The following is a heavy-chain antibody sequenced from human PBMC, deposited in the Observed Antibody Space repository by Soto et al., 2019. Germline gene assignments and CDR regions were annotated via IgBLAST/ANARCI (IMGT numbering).Heavy chain of an antibody. J-gene: IGHJ6*03. CDR3: AKDLSGGYGGYYYYYMDV. D-gene: IGHD3-22*01. CDR2: ISGSGGST. CDR1: GFTFSSYA. Sequence: GGSLRLSCAASGFTFSSYAMSWVRQAPGKGLEWVSAISGSGGSTYYADSVKGRFTISRDNSKNTLYLQMNSLRAEDTAVYYCAKDLSGGYGGYYYYYMDVWGKGTTVTVSS. V-gene: IGHV3-23*01.